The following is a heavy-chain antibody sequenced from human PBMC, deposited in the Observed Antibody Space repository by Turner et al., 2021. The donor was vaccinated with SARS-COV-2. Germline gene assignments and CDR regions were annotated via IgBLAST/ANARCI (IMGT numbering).Heavy chain of an antibody. Sequence: QVQLVQSGAEVKKPGASVKVSCKVSGYTLTELSMHWVRQAPGKGLEWMGGFDPEDGETIYAQKFKGRVTMTEDTSTDTAYMELSSLRSEDTAVYYCATGVAVTGTPSAYYYYYGMDVWGQGTTVTVSS. CDR1: GYTLTELS. CDR3: ATGVAVTGTPSAYYYYYGMDV. J-gene: IGHJ6*02. D-gene: IGHD6-19*01. CDR2: FDPEDGET. V-gene: IGHV1-24*01.